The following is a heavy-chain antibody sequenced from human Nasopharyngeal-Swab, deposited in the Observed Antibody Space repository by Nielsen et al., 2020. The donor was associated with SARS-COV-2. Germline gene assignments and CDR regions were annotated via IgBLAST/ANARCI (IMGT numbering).Heavy chain of an antibody. J-gene: IGHJ4*02. CDR2: IYYSGST. CDR1: GGSISSSSYY. V-gene: IGHV4-39*01. Sequence: GSLRLSCTVSGGSISSSSYYWGWIRQPPGKGLEWIGSIYYSGSTYYNPSLKSRVTISVDTSKNQFSLKLSSVTAADTAVYYCARHSRVLDYWGQGTLVTVSS. D-gene: IGHD2-8*01. CDR3: ARHSRVLDY.